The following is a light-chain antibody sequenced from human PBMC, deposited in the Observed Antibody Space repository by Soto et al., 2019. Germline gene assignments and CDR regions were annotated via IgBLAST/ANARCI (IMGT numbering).Light chain of an antibody. J-gene: IGKJ4*01. CDR2: GVS. CDR3: LQYLNYPFT. CDR1: QGISDY. V-gene: IGKV1-16*01. Sequence: DLQMTQSPPSLSASVGDRVTFTCRASQGISDYLAWVQQKPGKVPKSLIYGVSTLQSGVSSRFSGSGSGTEFTLTISGLQPEDFATYYCLQYLNYPFTFGGGTKVEI.